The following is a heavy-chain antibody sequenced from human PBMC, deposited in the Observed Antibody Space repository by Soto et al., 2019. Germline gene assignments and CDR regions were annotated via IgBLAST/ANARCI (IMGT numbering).Heavy chain of an antibody. J-gene: IGHJ3*02. V-gene: IGHV3-30*18. CDR3: AKDREGSSGWKTQSAFDI. CDR1: GFTFSSYG. CDR2: ISYDGSNK. Sequence: PGGSLRLSCAASGFTFSSYGMHWVRQAPGKGLEWVAVISYDGSNKYYADSVRGRFTISRDNSKNTLYLQMNSLRAEDTAVYYCAKDREGSSGWKTQSAFDIWGQGTMVTVSS. D-gene: IGHD6-19*01.